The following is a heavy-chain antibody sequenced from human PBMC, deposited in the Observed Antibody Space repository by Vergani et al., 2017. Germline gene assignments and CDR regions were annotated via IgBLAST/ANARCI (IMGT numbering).Heavy chain of an antibody. CDR1: GYTFTGYY. Sequence: QVQLVQSGAEVKKPGASVKVSCKTSGYTFTGYYMHWVRQAPGQGLEGMGWINPRSGGTNYAQKFQGRVTMTRDTSISTDYMELSGLRSDDTAVYYCARDGCRGDCIWGSIDYWGQGTLVTVSS. D-gene: IGHD2-21*02. CDR3: ARDGCRGDCIWGSIDY. CDR2: INPRSGGT. J-gene: IGHJ4*02. V-gene: IGHV1-2*02.